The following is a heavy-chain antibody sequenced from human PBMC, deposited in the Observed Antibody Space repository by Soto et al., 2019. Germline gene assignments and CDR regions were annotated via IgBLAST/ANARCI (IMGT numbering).Heavy chain of an antibody. CDR2: IRGNGDPP. J-gene: IGHJ4*02. Sequence: GGSLRLSCSASGFTFSSYAMHWVRQAPGKGLEYVSGIRGNGDPPFYADSVKGRFTISRDNSKNTLYLQMSSLSADDTAVYYCVKSRGGNNFDFFDWGQGALVTVYS. V-gene: IGHV3-64D*06. CDR3: VKSRGGNNFDFFD. D-gene: IGHD5-12*01. CDR1: GFTFSSYA.